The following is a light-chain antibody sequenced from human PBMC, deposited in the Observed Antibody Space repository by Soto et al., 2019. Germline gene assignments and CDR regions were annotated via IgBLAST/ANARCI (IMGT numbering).Light chain of an antibody. CDR1: QSVSSSY. Sequence: EIVLTQSPGTLSLSPGERATLSCRASQSVSSSYLAWYQQKPGQAPRLLIYGAASRATGIPDRFSGYGSGTDFTLTICRLEPEDFAVYFCQQYGNSPWTFGQGTKVEIK. CDR3: QQYGNSPWT. J-gene: IGKJ1*01. CDR2: GAA. V-gene: IGKV3-20*01.